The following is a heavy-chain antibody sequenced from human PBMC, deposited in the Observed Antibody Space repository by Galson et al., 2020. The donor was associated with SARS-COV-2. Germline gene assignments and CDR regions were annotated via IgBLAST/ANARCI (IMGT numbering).Heavy chain of an antibody. V-gene: IGHV4-59*11. J-gene: IGHJ1*01. CDR1: GGSISGHS. Sequence: SETLSLTCSVSGGSISGHSWSWIRQSPGKGLEWIGHIYYGGSTKYNPSLQSRVTISVDTPNNQFFLRVNSVTAADTAVYYCARFYPREQLAYDVYFQHWGQGTLVTVSS. CDR2: IYYGGST. CDR3: ARFYPREQLAYDVYFQH. D-gene: IGHD5-12*01.